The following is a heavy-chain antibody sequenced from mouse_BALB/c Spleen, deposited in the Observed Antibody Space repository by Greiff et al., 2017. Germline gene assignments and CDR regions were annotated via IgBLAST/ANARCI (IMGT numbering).Heavy chain of an antibody. V-gene: IGHV1-4*01. D-gene: IGHD3-1*01. CDR3: ARSRREYYFDY. CDR2: INPSSGYT. J-gene: IGHJ2*01. CDR1: GYTFTSYT. Sequence: VQLVESGAELARPGASVKMSCKASGYTFTSYTMHWVKQRPGQGLEWIGYINPSSGYTNYNQKFKDKATLTADKSSSTAYMQLSSLTSEDSAVYYCARSRREYYFDYWGQGTTLTVSS.